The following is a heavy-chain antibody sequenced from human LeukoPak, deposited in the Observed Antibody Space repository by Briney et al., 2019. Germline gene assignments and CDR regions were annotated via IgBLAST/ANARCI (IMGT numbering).Heavy chain of an antibody. CDR2: INNDGSDM. Sequence: GGSLRLSCAASGFTFDDYGMSWVRHAPGKGLVWVSRINNDGSDMSYADSVKGRFTISRDNAKNTPYLQMNSLRVEDTAVYYCARVFHLIDHWGQGTLVTVSS. V-gene: IGHV3-74*01. CDR1: GFTFDDYG. CDR3: ARVFHLIDH. J-gene: IGHJ4*02.